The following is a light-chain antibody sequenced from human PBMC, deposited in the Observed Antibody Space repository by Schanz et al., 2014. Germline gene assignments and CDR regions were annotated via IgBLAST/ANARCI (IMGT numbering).Light chain of an antibody. J-gene: IGKJ5*01. CDR2: GAS. CDR1: QSVSNN. CDR3: QQYISSPLT. V-gene: IGKV3D-15*01. Sequence: IVMTQSPATLSLSPGEGAALSCRASQSVSNNLAWYQQKPGQAPRLLIYGASSRATGIPDRFSGSGSGTDFTLTISSLEPEDFAVYYCQQYISSPLTFGQGTRLEIK.